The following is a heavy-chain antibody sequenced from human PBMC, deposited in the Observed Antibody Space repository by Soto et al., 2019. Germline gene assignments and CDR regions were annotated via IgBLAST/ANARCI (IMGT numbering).Heavy chain of an antibody. V-gene: IGHV3-21*01. Sequence: GGSLILSYEDSGFTSSRYSMTRVRQVPGKGLEWVASISSASSETWYADSVKGRFIISRDNAQNSLFLQMNNLGPEDSAICYCARVAYWGPGTQVTVSS. CDR1: GFTSSRYS. CDR3: ARVAY. CDR2: ISSASSET. J-gene: IGHJ4*02.